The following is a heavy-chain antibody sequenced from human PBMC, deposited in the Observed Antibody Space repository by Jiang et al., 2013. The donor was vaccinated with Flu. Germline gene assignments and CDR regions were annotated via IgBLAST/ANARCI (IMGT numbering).Heavy chain of an antibody. J-gene: IGHJ6*02. CDR2: IYYSGST. V-gene: IGHV4-59*03. Sequence: GPGLVKPSETLSLTCTVSGGSISSYYWSWIRQPPGKGLEWIGYIYYSGSTNYNPSLKSRVTISVDTSKNQFSLKLSSVTAADTAVYYCATANLDLYYGMDVWGQGTTVTVSS. CDR3: ATANLDLYYGMDV. CDR1: GGSISSYY.